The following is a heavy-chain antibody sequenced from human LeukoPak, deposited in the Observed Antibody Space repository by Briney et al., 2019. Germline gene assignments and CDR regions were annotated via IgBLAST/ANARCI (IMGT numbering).Heavy chain of an antibody. D-gene: IGHD3-10*01. Sequence: GGSLRLSCTASGFTFSTAWMTWVRQAPGKGLEWVANIKEDGSEKYYVDSVKGRFTISRDNAKDSLYLEMNSLRAEDTAVYYCVRSYDYWGQGALVTVSS. V-gene: IGHV3-7*01. CDR2: IKEDGSEK. CDR3: VRSYDY. J-gene: IGHJ4*02. CDR1: GFTFSTAW.